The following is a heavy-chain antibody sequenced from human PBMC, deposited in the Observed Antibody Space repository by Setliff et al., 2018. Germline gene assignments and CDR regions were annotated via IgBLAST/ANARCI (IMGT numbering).Heavy chain of an antibody. V-gene: IGHV1-24*01. Sequence: ASVKVSCKVSGYTLTELSMHWVRQAPGKGLEWMGGFDPEDGETIYAQKFQGRVTMTEDTSTDTAHMELSSLRSEDTAVYYCATMHIVVVIAISDHAFDIWGQGTMVTVSS. D-gene: IGHD2-21*01. CDR3: ATMHIVVVIAISDHAFDI. J-gene: IGHJ3*02. CDR1: GYTLTELS. CDR2: FDPEDGET.